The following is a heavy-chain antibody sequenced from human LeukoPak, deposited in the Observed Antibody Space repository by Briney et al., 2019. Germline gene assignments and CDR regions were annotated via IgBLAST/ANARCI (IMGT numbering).Heavy chain of an antibody. V-gene: IGHV3-7*01. J-gene: IGHJ5*02. D-gene: IGHD6-13*01. Sequence: GGSLRLSCAASGFTFNSHWMSWVRQAPGKGLEWVANIKQDGSEKYYVDSVKGRFTISRDNAKNSLYLQMNSLRAEDTAVYYCARAGSSSAYNWFDPWGQGTLVTVSS. CDR1: GFTFNSHW. CDR3: ARAGSSSAYNWFDP. CDR2: IKQDGSEK.